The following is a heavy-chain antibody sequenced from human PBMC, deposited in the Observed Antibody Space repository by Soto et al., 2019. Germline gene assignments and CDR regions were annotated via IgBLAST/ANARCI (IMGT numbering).Heavy chain of an antibody. CDR1: GYTLTTFW. J-gene: IGHJ5*02. D-gene: IGHD2-2*01. Sequence: EVQLVQSGAEVKKPGESLRISCTGFGYTLTTFWISWVRQMPGKGLEWMGRIDPGDTYATYSPAFQGHVTISADKATSTAYLQWSSLKASDTAMYYCARIYCTTTTCDSWFDPWGQGTLVTVSS. CDR2: IDPGDTYA. CDR3: ARIYCTTTTCDSWFDP. V-gene: IGHV5-10-1*03.